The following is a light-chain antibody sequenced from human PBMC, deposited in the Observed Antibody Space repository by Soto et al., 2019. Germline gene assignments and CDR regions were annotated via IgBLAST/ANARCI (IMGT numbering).Light chain of an antibody. CDR3: QQRSNWPST. CDR2: DAS. CDR1: QSVSSY. J-gene: IGKJ4*01. Sequence: EIVLTQSPANLSLSPGERATLSCRASQSVSSYLAWYQQKPGQAPRLLIYDASNRATGITARFSGSGSGTDFALTISSLEPEDFAVYYCQQRSNWPSTFGGGTKVEIK. V-gene: IGKV3-11*01.